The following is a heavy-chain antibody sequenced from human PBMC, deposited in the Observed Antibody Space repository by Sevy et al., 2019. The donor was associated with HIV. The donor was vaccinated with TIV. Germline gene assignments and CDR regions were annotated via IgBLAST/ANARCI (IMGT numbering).Heavy chain of an antibody. CDR2: VSWNSRNI. D-gene: IGHD2-21*01. CDR1: GFPFNDHA. CDR3: AKDINRGCDGVNCYSYYYYFYGLDV. J-gene: IGHJ6*02. Sequence: GGSLRLSCAASGFPFNDHAMHWVRQVPGKGLEWVSGVSWNSRNIGYADSVKGRFTISRDNARYFLYLEMNSLRPEDTALYYCAKDINRGCDGVNCYSYYYYFYGLDVWGQGTTVTVSS. V-gene: IGHV3-9*01.